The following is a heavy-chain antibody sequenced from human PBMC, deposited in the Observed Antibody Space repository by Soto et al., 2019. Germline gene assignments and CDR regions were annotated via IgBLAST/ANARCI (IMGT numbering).Heavy chain of an antibody. CDR3: AKDRDAIVVPQLFDY. V-gene: IGHV3-23*01. CDR1: GFTFSSYA. J-gene: IGHJ4*02. CDR2: ISGSGGST. D-gene: IGHD3-22*01. Sequence: GGSLRLSCAASGFTFSSYAMSWVRQAPGKGLEWVSAISGSGGSTYYADSVKGRSTISRDNSKNTLYLQMNSLRAEDTAVYYCAKDRDAIVVPQLFDYWGQGTLVTVSS.